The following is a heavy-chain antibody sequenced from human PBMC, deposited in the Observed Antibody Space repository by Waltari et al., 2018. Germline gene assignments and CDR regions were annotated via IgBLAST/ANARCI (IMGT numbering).Heavy chain of an antibody. J-gene: IGHJ3*02. D-gene: IGHD6-19*01. V-gene: IGHV3-7*04. CDR2: IKQDGSAK. CDR3: ARPFRSGWYDGSFDI. CDR1: GFSFSSDW. Sequence: EVQLVASGGGVVQPGGSLRLSCAASGFSFSSDWLIWVSPAQGKGLEWGAKIKQDGSAKSYVDSVKGRFVISRDNAENSLSLQMNSLKAEDTAVYYCARPFRSGWYDGSFDIWGQGTMVTVSS.